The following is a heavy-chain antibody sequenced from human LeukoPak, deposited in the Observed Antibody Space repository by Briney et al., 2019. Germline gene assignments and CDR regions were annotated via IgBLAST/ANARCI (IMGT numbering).Heavy chain of an antibody. D-gene: IGHD1-26*01. CDR1: GFTFSSYG. Sequence: PGGSLRLSCAASGFTFSSYGMHWVRQAPGKGLEWVSYINSGGSAIYYADSVKGRFTISRDNAKNSLYLQMNSLRADDTAVYYCARGGSYVHYWGQGTLVTVSS. CDR3: ARGGSYVHY. CDR2: INSGGSAI. J-gene: IGHJ4*02. V-gene: IGHV3-48*04.